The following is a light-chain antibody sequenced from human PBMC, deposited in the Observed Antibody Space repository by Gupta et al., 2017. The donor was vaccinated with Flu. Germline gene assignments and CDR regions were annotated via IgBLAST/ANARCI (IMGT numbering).Light chain of an antibody. V-gene: IGKV3-20*01. J-gene: IGKJ4*01. CDR2: GAS. CDR3: QQYGDSPLT. Sequence: EIVLTQSPGTVSLSPGERATLSCRASQSIRSSYLAWYQQKPGQAPRLLIHGASSRATGIPVRFSGSEAGTDFTLTISRLEPEDFAVYYCQQYGDSPLTFGGGTRVEIK. CDR1: QSIRSSY.